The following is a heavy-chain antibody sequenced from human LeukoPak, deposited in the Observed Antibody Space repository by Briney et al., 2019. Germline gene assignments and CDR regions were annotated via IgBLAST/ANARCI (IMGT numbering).Heavy chain of an antibody. D-gene: IGHD4-11*01. CDR1: GGSISSYY. Sequence: SETLSLTCTVSGGSISSYYWSWIRQPPGKGLEWIGYIYYSGSTNYNPSLKSRVTISVDTSKNQFSLKLSSVTAADTAVYYCARHDDYSRTFDIWGQGTLVTVSS. CDR3: ARHDDYSRTFDI. CDR2: IYYSGST. J-gene: IGHJ3*02. V-gene: IGHV4-59*08.